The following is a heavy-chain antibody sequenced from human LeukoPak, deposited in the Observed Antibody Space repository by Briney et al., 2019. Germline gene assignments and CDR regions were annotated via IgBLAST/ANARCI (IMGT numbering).Heavy chain of an antibody. D-gene: IGHD3-3*01. CDR1: GFTFSSYW. J-gene: IGHJ6*04. V-gene: IGHV3-74*01. CDR3: AKRSGSAYHYGMDV. CDR2: INSDGSST. Sequence: PGGSLRLSSAASGFTFSSYWMHWVRQAPGKGLVWVSRINSDGSSTSYADSVKGRFTISRDNAKNTLYLQMNSLRAEDTAVYYCAKRSGSAYHYGMDVWGEETTVTVSS.